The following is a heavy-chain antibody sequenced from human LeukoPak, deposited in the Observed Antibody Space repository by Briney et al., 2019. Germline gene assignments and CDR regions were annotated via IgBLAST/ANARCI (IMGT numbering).Heavy chain of an antibody. D-gene: IGHD3-10*01. J-gene: IGHJ3*02. CDR2: IDPNRGAT. Sequence: ASVKVSCKPSGYPFTGHYIHWVRQAPGQGLEWMGWIDPNRGATKYAQKFQGRVSMTRDTSGRTVYMKLRRLRSDDTAVFYCARDHYYGSGTYRDVFDIWGQGTIVTVSS. CDR1: GYPFTGHY. CDR3: ARDHYYGSGTYRDVFDI. V-gene: IGHV1-2*02.